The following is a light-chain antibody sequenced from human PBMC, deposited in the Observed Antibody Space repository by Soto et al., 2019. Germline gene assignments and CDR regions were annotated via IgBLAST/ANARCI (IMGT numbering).Light chain of an antibody. CDR3: QQYGSSPPYT. J-gene: IGKJ2*01. CDR2: GAS. CDR1: QSVRSSA. Sequence: EIVLTQSPGTLSLSPGERATLSCRASQSVRSSALAWYQQKPGQAPRLLIYGASSRATGIPDRLSGSGSGTDFTLTISRLEPEDFAVYYCQQYGSSPPYTFGQGTKLELK. V-gene: IGKV3-20*01.